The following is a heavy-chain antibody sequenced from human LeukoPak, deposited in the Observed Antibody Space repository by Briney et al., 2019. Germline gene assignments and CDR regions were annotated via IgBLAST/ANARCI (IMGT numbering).Heavy chain of an antibody. V-gene: IGHV4-59*08. CDR2: ISYSGET. Sequence: PSETLSLTCTASHDSFSSDYWSWIRQSPGKGLEWIGYISYSGETKYSPSLKRRVTISGDRSKNTFSLKLSSVTAADTAVYYCARQGGNYDILTGHFVLFDYWGQGTLVTVSS. CDR3: ARQGGNYDILTGHFVLFDY. D-gene: IGHD3-9*01. CDR1: HDSFSSDY. J-gene: IGHJ4*02.